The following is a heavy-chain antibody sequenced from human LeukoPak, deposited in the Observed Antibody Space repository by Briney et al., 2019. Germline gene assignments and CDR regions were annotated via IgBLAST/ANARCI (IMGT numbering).Heavy chain of an antibody. V-gene: IGHV1-8*01. CDR1: GYTFTSYD. Sequence: ASVKVSCKASGYTFTSYDINWARQATGQGLEWMGWMNPNSGNTGYAQKFQGRVTMTRNTSISTAYMELSSLRSEDTAVYYCARGSDDYGDYTYYFDYWGQGTLVTVSS. CDR2: MNPNSGNT. J-gene: IGHJ4*02. CDR3: ARGSDDYGDYTYYFDY. D-gene: IGHD4-17*01.